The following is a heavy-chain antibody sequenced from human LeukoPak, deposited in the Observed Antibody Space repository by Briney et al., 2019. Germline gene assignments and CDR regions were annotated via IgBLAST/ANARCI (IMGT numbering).Heavy chain of an antibody. Sequence: SETLSLTCTVSGGSLSSSSNYWGWIRQPPGKGLEWISSTYHRGSTYHNPSLRSRVTISVDTSKNRSSLKLSTGTAADTAVYYGASGSNQWVFYFDCWGQGTLVTVSS. J-gene: IGHJ4*02. CDR2: TYHRGST. CDR1: GGSLSSSSNY. V-gene: IGHV4-39*07. CDR3: ASGSNQWVFYFDC. D-gene: IGHD1-26*01.